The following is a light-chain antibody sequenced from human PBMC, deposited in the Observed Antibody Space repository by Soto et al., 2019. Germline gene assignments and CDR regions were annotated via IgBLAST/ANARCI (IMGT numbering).Light chain of an antibody. J-gene: IGKJ1*01. CDR1: QSVTDN. CDR2: GAS. V-gene: IGKV3-15*01. Sequence: EIVMTQSPTTLSVSPGERATLSCRASQSVTDNLAWYQQKPGQAPRLLIYGASTRYTGVPARFSGGGSETEFTLTISSLQSEDLAVYYCQQYKDWPRTFGQGTKVEIK. CDR3: QQYKDWPRT.